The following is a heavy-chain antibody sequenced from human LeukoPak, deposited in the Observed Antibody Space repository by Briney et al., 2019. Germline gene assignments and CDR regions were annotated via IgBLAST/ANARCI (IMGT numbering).Heavy chain of an antibody. V-gene: IGHV4-4*07. CDR2: IYTSGST. D-gene: IGHD5/OR15-5a*01. CDR3: ATLVSTRYYFDY. J-gene: IGHJ4*02. CDR1: GGPISSYY. Sequence: SETLSLTCTVSGGPISSYYWSWIRQPAGKGLEWIGRIYTSGSTNYNPSLKSRVTISVDTSKNQFSLRLTSVTAADTAVYFCATLVSTRYYFDYWGQGTLVTVSS.